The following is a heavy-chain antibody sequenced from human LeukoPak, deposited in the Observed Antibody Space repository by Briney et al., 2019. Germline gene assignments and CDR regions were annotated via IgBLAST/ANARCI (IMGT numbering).Heavy chain of an antibody. CDR2: INSDGGGA. J-gene: IGHJ5*02. Sequence: GGSLRLSCAASGIIVSSNYLSWVRQGPGKGLVWISRINSDGGGAIYADSVKGRFTVSRDNAKNTLYLQMNSLRAEDTAVYYCARDVPHNWFDTWGQGTLVTVSS. V-gene: IGHV3-74*01. CDR3: ARDVPHNWFDT. CDR1: GIIVSSNY.